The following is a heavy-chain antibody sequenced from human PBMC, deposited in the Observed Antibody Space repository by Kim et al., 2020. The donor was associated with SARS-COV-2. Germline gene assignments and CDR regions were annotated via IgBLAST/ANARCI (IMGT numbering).Heavy chain of an antibody. D-gene: IGHD2-2*02. Sequence: GGSLRLSCAASGFTFSSYDMHWVRQATGKGLEWVSAIGTAGDTYYPGSVKGRFTISRENAKNSLYLQMNSLRAGDTAVYYCARAGESGGDCSSTSCYTWYFDLWGRGTLVIVSS. CDR1: GFTFSSYD. CDR3: ARAGESGGDCSSTSCYTWYFDL. CDR2: IGTAGDT. J-gene: IGHJ2*01. V-gene: IGHV3-13*01.